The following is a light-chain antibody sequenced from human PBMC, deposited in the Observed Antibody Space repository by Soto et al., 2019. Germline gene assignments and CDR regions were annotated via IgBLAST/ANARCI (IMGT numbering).Light chain of an antibody. CDR1: QSISSY. Sequence: DIQMTQSPSSLSASVGDRVTITCRASQSISSYLNWYQQKPGKVPKLLLYDVSSLESGVPSRFSGSGSGTEFILTINGLQPDDFATYYCQQYNSYWTFGQGTKVDIK. CDR2: DVS. V-gene: IGKV1-5*01. J-gene: IGKJ1*01. CDR3: QQYNSYWT.